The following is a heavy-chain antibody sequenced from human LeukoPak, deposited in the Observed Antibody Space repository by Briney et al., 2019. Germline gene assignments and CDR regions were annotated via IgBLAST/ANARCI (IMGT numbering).Heavy chain of an antibody. CDR2: MNPNTGDT. V-gene: IGHV1-8*01. CDR3: TRGSLSGSSRDY. Sequence: ASVRVSCKASGYTFNGYDINWVRQATGQGLEWMGWMNPNTGDTGYAQKFQGRVTMTRNTSIDTACMELSGLKSEDTAVYYCTRGSLSGSSRDYWGQGTLVTVSS. J-gene: IGHJ4*02. CDR1: GYTFNGYD. D-gene: IGHD1-26*01.